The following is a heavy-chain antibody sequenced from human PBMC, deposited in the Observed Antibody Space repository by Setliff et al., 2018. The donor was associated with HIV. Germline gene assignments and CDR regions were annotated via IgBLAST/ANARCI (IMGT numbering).Heavy chain of an antibody. CDR3: VRGVQSPPHYSYYYMDV. Sequence: GASVKVSCKASGYTFTSHTINWVRQAPGQGLDWMGRIIPILGVANYAQRFQGKVTITADKATSTAYMEMTSLRFDDTSMYYCVRGVQSPPHYSYYYMDVWGEGTVVTVSS. CDR1: GYTFTSHT. J-gene: IGHJ6*03. CDR2: IIPILGVA. V-gene: IGHV1-69*02. D-gene: IGHD3-3*01.